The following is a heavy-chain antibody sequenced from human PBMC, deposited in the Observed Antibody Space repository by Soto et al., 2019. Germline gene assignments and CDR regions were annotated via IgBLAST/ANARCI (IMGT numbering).Heavy chain of an antibody. CDR3: ANGVYYDILTGYGAFDI. CDR1: GFTFSGYA. J-gene: IGHJ3*02. D-gene: IGHD3-9*01. Sequence: PGGSLRLSCSTSGFTFSGYAMHWVRQAPGKGLEHVSAIGNNGGNTYYADSVKGRFTISRDNSKNTLYLQMNSLRAEDTAVYYCANGVYYDILTGYGAFDIWGQGTMVTVSS. V-gene: IGHV3-64*04. CDR2: IGNNGGNT.